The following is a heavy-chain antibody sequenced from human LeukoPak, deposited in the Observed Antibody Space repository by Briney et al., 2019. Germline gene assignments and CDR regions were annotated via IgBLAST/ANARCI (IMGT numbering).Heavy chain of an antibody. CDR2: TYYRSKKWYN. D-gene: IGHD6-13*01. J-gene: IGHJ4*02. CDR1: GDSVSSNNAA. CDR3: SRSAGGTIDY. V-gene: IGHV6-1*01. Sequence: SQTLSLTCAISGDSVSSNNAAWNWIRQSPSRGLEWLGRTYYRSKKWYNCYAASVKSRITINPDTSKNQSSLLLNSVTPEDTAVYYCSRSAGGTIDYWGQGTLVTVS.